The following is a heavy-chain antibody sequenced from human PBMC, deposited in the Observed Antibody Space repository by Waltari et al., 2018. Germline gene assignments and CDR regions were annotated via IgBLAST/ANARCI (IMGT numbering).Heavy chain of an antibody. CDR1: AGSIRSSNYS. CDR2: IYYSGST. J-gene: IGHJ4*02. D-gene: IGHD1-26*01. CDR3: ARLDSRSGSYYFDY. V-gene: IGHV4-39*01. Sequence: QLQLQESGPGLVTPSEPLSLPFTVSAGSIRSSNYSWGWIRQPPGKWLEWIGNIYYSGSTYYNPSLKSRVTTYIDTSKNQFSLKLSSVTAADTAVYFCARLDSRSGSYYFDYWGQGTLVTVSS.